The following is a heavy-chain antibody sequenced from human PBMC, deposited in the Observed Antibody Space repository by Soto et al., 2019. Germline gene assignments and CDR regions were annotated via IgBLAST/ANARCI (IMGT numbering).Heavy chain of an antibody. Sequence: GGSLRLSCAASGFTFSSYAMSWVRQAPGKGLEWVSAISGSGGSTYYADSVKGRFTISRDNSKNTLYLQMNSLRAEDTAVYYCAKDKGQWLVRRPNAFDIWGQGTMVTVSS. D-gene: IGHD6-19*01. CDR1: GFTFSSYA. J-gene: IGHJ3*02. V-gene: IGHV3-23*01. CDR3: AKDKGQWLVRRPNAFDI. CDR2: ISGSGGST.